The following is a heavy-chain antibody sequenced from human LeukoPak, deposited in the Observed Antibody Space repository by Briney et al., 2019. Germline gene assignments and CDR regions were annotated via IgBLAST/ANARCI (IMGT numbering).Heavy chain of an antibody. Sequence: GGSLRLSCAASGFIFSNYAMSWVRQAPGKGLEWVTCIKSSGSTTHYADAVKGRFTISRDNSENTVYLQMNSLRAEDTALYYCAKDRREGYPRDSFDIWGQGTAVTVSS. CDR3: AKDRREGYPRDSFDI. J-gene: IGHJ3*02. CDR1: GFIFSNYA. D-gene: IGHD5-12*01. CDR2: IKSSGSTT. V-gene: IGHV3-23*01.